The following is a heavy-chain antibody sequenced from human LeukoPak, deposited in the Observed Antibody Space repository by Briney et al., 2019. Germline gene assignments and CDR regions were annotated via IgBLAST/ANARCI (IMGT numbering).Heavy chain of an antibody. Sequence: GASVKVSCKASGGTLSSYAISWVRQAPGQGLEWMGRIIPIFGTANYAQKFQGRVTITTDESTSTAYMELSSLRSEDTAVYYCATITMVRGVIGWFDPWGQGTLVTVSS. CDR1: GGTLSSYA. D-gene: IGHD3-10*01. CDR3: ATITMVRGVIGWFDP. V-gene: IGHV1-69*05. J-gene: IGHJ5*02. CDR2: IIPIFGTA.